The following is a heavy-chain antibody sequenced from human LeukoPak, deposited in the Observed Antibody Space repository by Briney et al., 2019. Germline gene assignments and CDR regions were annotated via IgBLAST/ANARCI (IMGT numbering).Heavy chain of an antibody. CDR2: IYHSGST. CDR1: DYSISSGFY. CDR3: ARGAGWSHYYDSSGSPFGY. Sequence: SETLSLTCSVSDYSISSGFYWGWIRQSPGKGLEWIGCIYHSGSTYYSPSFKSRVTMSVDTSKNQFSLKLSSVTAADTAVYYCARGAGWSHYYDSSGSPFGYWGQGTLVTVSS. V-gene: IGHV4-38-2*02. D-gene: IGHD3-22*01. J-gene: IGHJ4*02.